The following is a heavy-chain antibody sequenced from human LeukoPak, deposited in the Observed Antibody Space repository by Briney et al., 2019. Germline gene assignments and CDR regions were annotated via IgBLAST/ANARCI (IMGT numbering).Heavy chain of an antibody. V-gene: IGHV1-18*01. CDR1: GYTFTRYG. J-gene: IGHJ3*02. CDR3: ARDKAGGSIVVVISSLSDIDI. CDR2: IRVYNGNT. Sequence: ASVKFSCKASGYTFTRYGISWVRQAPGQGLEWMGWIRVYNGNTNYAEKFQDRVTMTADTSTNTAYMELRSLRSDDTAVYYCARDKAGGSIVVVISSLSDIDIWGQGTMVTVSS. D-gene: IGHD3-22*01.